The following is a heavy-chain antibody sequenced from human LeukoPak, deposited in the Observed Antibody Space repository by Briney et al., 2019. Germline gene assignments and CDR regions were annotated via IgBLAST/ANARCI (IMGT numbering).Heavy chain of an antibody. J-gene: IGHJ4*02. CDR2: IYYSGST. CDR1: GGSISSYY. D-gene: IGHD3-16*01. Sequence: TSETLSLTCTVSGGSISSYYWSWIRQPPGKGLEWIGYIYYSGSTNYNPSLKSRVTISVDTSKNQFSLKLSSVTAADTAVYYCAAARGIRYYFDYWGQGTLVTVSS. V-gene: IGHV4-59*01. CDR3: AAARGIRYYFDY.